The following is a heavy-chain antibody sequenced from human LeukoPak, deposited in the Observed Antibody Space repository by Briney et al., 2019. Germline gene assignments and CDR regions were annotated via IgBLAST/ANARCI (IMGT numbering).Heavy chain of an antibody. J-gene: IGHJ3*01. D-gene: IGHD1-26*01. V-gene: IGHV1-46*01. Sequence: ASVKVSCKASGYTFTSYFMHWVRQAPGQGLEWMGIINPNGGSTRYAQKFQGRVTMTRDTSTSTVFIELSSLRSDDTAVYYCAGYSGSYLVLGTFDVWGQGTMVTVSS. CDR2: INPNGGST. CDR3: AGYSGSYLVLGTFDV. CDR1: GYTFTSYF.